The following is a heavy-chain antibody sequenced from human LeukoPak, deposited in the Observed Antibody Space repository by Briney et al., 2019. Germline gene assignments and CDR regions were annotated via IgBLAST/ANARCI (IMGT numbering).Heavy chain of an antibody. CDR1: GFTFSSYS. J-gene: IGHJ3*02. V-gene: IGHV3-21*01. D-gene: IGHD3-22*01. CDR3: ARQVVVLGDAFDI. Sequence: GGSLRLSCAASGFTFSSYSMNWVRQAPGKGLEWVSSISSSSSYIYYADSVKGRFTISRDNAKNSLYLQMNSLRAEDTAVYYCARQVVVLGDAFDIWGQGTMVTVSS. CDR2: ISSSSSYI.